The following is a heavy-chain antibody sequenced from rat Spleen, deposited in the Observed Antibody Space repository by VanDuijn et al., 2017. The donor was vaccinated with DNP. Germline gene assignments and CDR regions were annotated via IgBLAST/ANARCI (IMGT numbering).Heavy chain of an antibody. Sequence: EVQLVESGGGLVQPGRSLKLSCEVSRFTISDYGMAWVRQAPTKGLEWVASISAGGGNSNYRDSVKGRFTLSRDNAKSTLYLQMDSLRSEDTATYYCARQGSYYGYGWFAYWGQGTLVTVSS. J-gene: IGHJ3*01. D-gene: IGHD1-7*01. V-gene: IGHV5S13*01. CDR3: ARQGSYYGYGWFAY. CDR1: RFTISDYG. CDR2: ISAGGGNS.